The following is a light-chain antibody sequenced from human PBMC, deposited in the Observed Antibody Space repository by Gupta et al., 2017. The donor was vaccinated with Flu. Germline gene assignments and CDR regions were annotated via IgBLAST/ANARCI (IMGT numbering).Light chain of an antibody. CDR3: QQYGSSPWT. Sequence: GTLSLSPGERATISCRASQRVSSSYLAWYQQKPGKAPRLLIYGASSRATGIPDRFSGSGSGTDFTLTISRLEPEDFAVYYCQQYGSSPWTFGQGTKVEIK. V-gene: IGKV3-20*01. CDR1: QRVSSSY. J-gene: IGKJ1*01. CDR2: GAS.